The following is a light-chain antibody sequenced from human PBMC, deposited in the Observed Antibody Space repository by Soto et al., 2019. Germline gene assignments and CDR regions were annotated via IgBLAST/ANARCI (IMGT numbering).Light chain of an antibody. CDR3: ASWDDSLNGYV. CDR2: NYN. Sequence: QLVLTQPPSASGTPGQRVTISCYGSSSNIGSNTVNWYQQLPGTAPKLLIYNYNQRPSGVPDRFSGSKSGTSASLAISGLQSEDEAAYYCASWDDSLNGYVFGTGTKLTAL. CDR1: SSNIGSNT. J-gene: IGLJ1*01. V-gene: IGLV1-44*01.